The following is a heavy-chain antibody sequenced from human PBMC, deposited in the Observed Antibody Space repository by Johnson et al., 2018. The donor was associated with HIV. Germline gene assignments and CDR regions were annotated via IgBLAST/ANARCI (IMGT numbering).Heavy chain of an antibody. J-gene: IGHJ3*02. CDR2: IRYDGSNK. Sequence: VQLVESGGGVVQPGGSLRLSCAASGFTFSSYGMHWVRQAPGKGLEWVAFIRYDGSNKYYVDSVKGRFSISRDNSKNTLYLQMNSLRAEDTAVYYCAKCIWGSSLIDAFDIWGQGTTVTVSS. D-gene: IGHD6-13*01. V-gene: IGHV3-30*02. CDR3: AKCIWGSSLIDAFDI. CDR1: GFTFSSYG.